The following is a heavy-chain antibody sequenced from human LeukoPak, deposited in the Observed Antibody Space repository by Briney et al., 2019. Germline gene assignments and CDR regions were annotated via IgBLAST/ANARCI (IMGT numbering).Heavy chain of an antibody. V-gene: IGHV4-59*01. D-gene: IGHD3-10*01. J-gene: IGHJ4*02. CDR2: IYYSGST. CDR1: GGAISSYY. Sequence: KPSETLSLTCTVSGGAISSYYWSWIRQPPGKGLEWIGYIYYSGSTNYNPSLKSRVTISVDTSKNQFSLKLSSVTAADTAVYYCARDSRDYYGSGFFDYWGQGTLVTVSS. CDR3: ARDSRDYYGSGFFDY.